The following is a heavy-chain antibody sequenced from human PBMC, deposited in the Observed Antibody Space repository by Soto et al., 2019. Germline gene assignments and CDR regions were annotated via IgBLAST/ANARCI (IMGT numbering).Heavy chain of an antibody. Sequence: SETLSLTCAVYGGSFSCYYWSWIRQPPGKGLEWIGEINHSGSTNYNPSLKSRGTISVDTSKNQFSLKLSSVTAADTAVYYCAVYGDYDYYCMDVWGQGTTVT. D-gene: IGHD4-17*01. CDR1: GGSFSCYY. CDR2: INHSGST. V-gene: IGHV4-34*01. J-gene: IGHJ6*02. CDR3: AVYGDYDYYCMDV.